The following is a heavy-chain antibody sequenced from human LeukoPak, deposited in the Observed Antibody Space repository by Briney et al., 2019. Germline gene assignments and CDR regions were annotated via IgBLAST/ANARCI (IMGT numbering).Heavy chain of an antibody. V-gene: IGHV4-59*01. CDR1: GGSISSYY. Sequence: SETLSLTCTVSGGSISSYYWSWIRQPPGKGLEWIGYIYYSGSTNYYPFLKSRVTISVDTSKNQFSLKLSSVTAADTAVYYCARGDGSGSIPLDYWGQGTLVTVSS. CDR3: ARGDGSGSIPLDY. D-gene: IGHD3-10*01. J-gene: IGHJ4*02. CDR2: IYYSGST.